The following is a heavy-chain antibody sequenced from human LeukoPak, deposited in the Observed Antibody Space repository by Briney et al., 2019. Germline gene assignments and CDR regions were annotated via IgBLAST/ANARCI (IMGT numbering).Heavy chain of an antibody. V-gene: IGHV3-21*01. D-gene: IGHD2-15*01. CDR3: ARDSGGYCTGGSCYLGWFDS. CDR1: GFTFSAYT. Sequence: GGSLRLSCAASGFTFSAYTINWVRQAPGKGLEWVSSIISSGRYIYYTDSVKGRFTISRDNAKNSLYLQMNSLRAEDTAVYYCARDSGGYCTGGSCYLGWFDSWGQGTPVTVSS. J-gene: IGHJ5*01. CDR2: IISSGRYI.